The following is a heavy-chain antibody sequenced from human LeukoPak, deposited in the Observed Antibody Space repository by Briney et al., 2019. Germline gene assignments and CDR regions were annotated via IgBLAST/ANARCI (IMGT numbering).Heavy chain of an antibody. Sequence: GGSLRLSCAAAGFSFKSYSMNWVRQAPGKGLEWGSFITSTSSDLFYADSVKGRFTVSRDNARNSLYLQMNNLRAEDTAVYYCARAAAHYFAYWGQGSLVTVSS. J-gene: IGHJ4*02. CDR3: ARAAAHYFAY. CDR2: ITSTSSDL. V-gene: IGHV3-21*01. CDR1: GFSFKSYS. D-gene: IGHD6-25*01.